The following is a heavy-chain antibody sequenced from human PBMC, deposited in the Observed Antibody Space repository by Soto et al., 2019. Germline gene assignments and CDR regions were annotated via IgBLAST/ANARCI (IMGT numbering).Heavy chain of an antibody. Sequence: QVQLAQSGAEVKKPGSSVKVSCKASGGTFSSYAISWVRQAPGQGLEWMGGIIPIFGTANYAQKFQGRVTITADESTSTADMELSSVRSEDTAVYYCARDGYSYGYIDNLRYGMDVWGQGTTVTVS. CDR1: GGTFSSYA. J-gene: IGHJ6*02. D-gene: IGHD5-18*01. CDR2: IIPIFGTA. CDR3: ARDGYSYGYIDNLRYGMDV. V-gene: IGHV1-69*12.